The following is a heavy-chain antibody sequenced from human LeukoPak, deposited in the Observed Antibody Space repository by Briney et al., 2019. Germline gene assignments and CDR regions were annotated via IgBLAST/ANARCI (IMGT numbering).Heavy chain of an antibody. Sequence: SQTLSLTCTVSGGSISSGGYYWSWIRQHPGKGLEWIGYIYYSGSTYYNPSLKSRVTISVDTSKNQFSLKLSSVTAADTAVYYCAREAIVPRAFDYWGQGTLVTVSS. CDR3: AREAIVPRAFDY. V-gene: IGHV4-31*03. D-gene: IGHD3-16*02. J-gene: IGHJ4*02. CDR1: GGSISSGGYY. CDR2: IYYSGST.